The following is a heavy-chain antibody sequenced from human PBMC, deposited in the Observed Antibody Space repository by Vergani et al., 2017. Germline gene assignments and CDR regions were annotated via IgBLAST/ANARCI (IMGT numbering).Heavy chain of an antibody. CDR1: GYTFTGYY. Sequence: QVQLVQSGAEVKKPGASVKVSCKASGYTFTGYYMHWVRQAPGQGLEWMGWINPNSGNTNYAQKLQGRVTMTTDTSTSTAYMELRSLRSDDTAVYYCARDATNTYYYDSSGYYLDYWGQGTLVTVSS. D-gene: IGHD3-22*01. J-gene: IGHJ4*02. CDR3: ARDATNTYYYDSSGYYLDY. V-gene: IGHV1-2*02. CDR2: INPNSGNT.